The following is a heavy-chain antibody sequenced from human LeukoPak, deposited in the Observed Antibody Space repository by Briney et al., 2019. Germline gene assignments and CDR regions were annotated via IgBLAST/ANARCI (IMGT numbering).Heavy chain of an antibody. V-gene: IGHV4-61*02. CDR2: IYTSGST. Sequence: TSETLSLTCTVSGGSISSGSYYWSWIRQPAGKGLEWIGRIYTSGSTNYNPSLKSRVTMSVDTSKNQFSLKLSSVTAADTAVYYCARYYGGYYYYMDVWGKGTTVTVSS. D-gene: IGHD4-23*01. CDR1: GGSISSGSYY. J-gene: IGHJ6*03. CDR3: ARYYGGYYYYMDV.